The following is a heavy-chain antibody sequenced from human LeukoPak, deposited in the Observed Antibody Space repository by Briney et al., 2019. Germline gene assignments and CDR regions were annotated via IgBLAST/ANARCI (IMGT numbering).Heavy chain of an antibody. V-gene: IGHV3-23*01. CDR3: AKDYRSGWYDY. D-gene: IGHD6-19*01. CDR2: IIISGSKT. Sequence: PGGSLRLSCAASEFDFSSHAMTWVRQAPGKGLEWVSAIIISGSKTYYADSVKGRFTISRDNSKNTLYLQMNSLRAEDTAVYYCAKDYRSGWYDYWGQGTLVTVSS. J-gene: IGHJ4*02. CDR1: EFDFSSHA.